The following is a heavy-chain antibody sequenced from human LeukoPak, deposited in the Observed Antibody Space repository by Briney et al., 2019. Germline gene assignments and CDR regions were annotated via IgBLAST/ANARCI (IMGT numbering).Heavy chain of an antibody. CDR3: GTGRLGGALAFDL. CDR2: IYTSGSI. D-gene: IGHD3-10*01. V-gene: IGHV4-4*07. J-gene: IGHJ3*01. CDR1: GGSISSYY. Sequence: SETLSLTCTVPGGSISSYYWSWIGQPAGKGLEWIGRIYTSGSIKYNPSLKSRVTISVDTCKKEVTRKRSSVTGAGTAVYCGGTGRLGGALAFDLWGRGTSVTLSS.